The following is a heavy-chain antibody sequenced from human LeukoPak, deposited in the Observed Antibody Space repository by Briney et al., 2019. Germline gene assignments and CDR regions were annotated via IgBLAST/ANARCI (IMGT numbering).Heavy chain of an antibody. CDR3: ARGDRSGTYYIVTDYFDY. CDR2: ISSSGST. CDR1: GDSISSGDYY. Sequence: PSETLSLTCTVSGDSISSGDYYWSWIRQPAGKGLEWIGRISSSGSTNYNPSLKSRVTISVDTSKNQFSLKLTSVTDADTAVYYCARGDRSGTYYIVTDYFDYWSQGTLVTVYS. J-gene: IGHJ4*02. V-gene: IGHV4-61*02. D-gene: IGHD1-26*01.